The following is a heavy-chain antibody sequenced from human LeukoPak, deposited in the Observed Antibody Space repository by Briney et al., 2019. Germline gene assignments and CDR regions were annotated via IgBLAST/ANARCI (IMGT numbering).Heavy chain of an antibody. V-gene: IGHV3-49*04. D-gene: IGHD3-9*01. CDR1: GFTFGDYA. CDR3: TRENRNYDTSYPFDY. Sequence: PGGSLRLSCTASGFTFGDYAMSWVRQAPGKGLEWVGFIRSKAYGGTTEYAASVKGRFTISRDDSKSIAYLQMNSLKTEDTAVYYCTRENRNYDTSYPFDYWGQGTLVTVSS. CDR2: IRSKAYGGTT. J-gene: IGHJ4*02.